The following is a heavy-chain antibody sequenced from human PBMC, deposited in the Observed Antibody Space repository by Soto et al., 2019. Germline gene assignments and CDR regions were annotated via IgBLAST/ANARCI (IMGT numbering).Heavy chain of an antibody. CDR3: APFLFDSLDS. CDR1: VFCLSRDA. J-gene: IGHJ4*02. CDR2: ITASCEKL. V-gene: IGHV3-23*01. Sequence: LXLSCVASVFCLSRDAMTWVRQVQGKGLEWVSGITASCEKLYYADSVKGRFTVSRYNAKNSLYLQMNSLRDEDTHVYYCAPFLFDSLDSWGQGTLVTVYS. D-gene: IGHD3-22*01.